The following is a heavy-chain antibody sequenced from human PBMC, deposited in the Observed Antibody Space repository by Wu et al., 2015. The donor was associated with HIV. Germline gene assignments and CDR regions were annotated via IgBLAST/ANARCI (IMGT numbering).Heavy chain of an antibody. CDR3: ASPFGSGP. CDR1: GYTFTDYY. V-gene: IGHV1-2*02. J-gene: IGHJ5*02. D-gene: IGHD3-10*01. Sequence: VQLVQSGAEVKNPGASVKVSCKTSGYTFTDYYIHWVRQAPGQGFEWMGWINPKSGGTNYAQKFQGRVTMTRDTSISTAYMELSRLRSDDTAMYYCASPFGSGPWGQGTLVTVSS. CDR2: INPKSGGT.